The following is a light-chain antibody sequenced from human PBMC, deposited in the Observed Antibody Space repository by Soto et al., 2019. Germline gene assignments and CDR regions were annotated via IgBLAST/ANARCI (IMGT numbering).Light chain of an antibody. V-gene: IGKV1-9*01. CDR3: QQYYSYPLT. CDR2: GSS. Sequence: DIQLTQSPSFLSASVGDRVTITCRASQGIRNHFAWFQQKPGKAPSLLIYGSSTLQSGVPSRFSGSQSGTEFTLTISSLQPEDFASYYCQQYYSYPLTFGPGTKVDV. CDR1: QGIRNH. J-gene: IGKJ3*01.